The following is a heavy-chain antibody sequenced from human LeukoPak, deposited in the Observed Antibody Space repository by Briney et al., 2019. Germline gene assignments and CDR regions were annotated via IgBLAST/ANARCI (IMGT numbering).Heavy chain of an antibody. V-gene: IGHV3-21*05. Sequence: GGSLRLSCAASGFIFSDYSMNWVRQAPGKGLEWISYVGIDSGNTKYADSVKGRFTISGDNAKKSLYLQMNSLRVEDTAVYYCARDYRVAFDNWGQGTLVTVSS. CDR1: GFIFSDYS. J-gene: IGHJ4*02. CDR3: ARDYRVAFDN. CDR2: VGIDSGNT.